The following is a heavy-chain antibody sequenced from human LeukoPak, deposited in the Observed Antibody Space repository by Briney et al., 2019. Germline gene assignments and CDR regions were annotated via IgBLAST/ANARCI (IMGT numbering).Heavy chain of an antibody. D-gene: IGHD3-3*01. J-gene: IGHJ4*02. V-gene: IGHV1-18*01. CDR1: GYTFTSYG. CDR3: ARVDFWSGSLGSLPDY. CDR2: ISAFNGKT. Sequence: ASVKVSCKASGYTFTSYGISWVRQAPGQGLEWMGCISAFNGKTNYAQKLQGRVTMTTDTSTSTAYMGLRSLRSDDTAVYYCARVDFWSGSLGSLPDYWGQGTLVTVSS.